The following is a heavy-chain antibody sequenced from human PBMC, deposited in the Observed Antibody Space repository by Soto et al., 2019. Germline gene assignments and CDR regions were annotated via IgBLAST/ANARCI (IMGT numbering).Heavy chain of an antibody. CDR1: GGSFSGYY. CDR3: ARVVVEDDFWSGYPNWFDP. Sequence: ETLSLTCAVYGGSFSGYYWSWIRQPPGKGLEWIGEINHSGSTNYNPSLKSRVTISVDTSKNQFSLKLSSVTAADTAVYYCARVVVEDDFWSGYPNWFDPWGQGTLVTVSS. V-gene: IGHV4-34*01. D-gene: IGHD3-3*01. CDR2: INHSGST. J-gene: IGHJ5*02.